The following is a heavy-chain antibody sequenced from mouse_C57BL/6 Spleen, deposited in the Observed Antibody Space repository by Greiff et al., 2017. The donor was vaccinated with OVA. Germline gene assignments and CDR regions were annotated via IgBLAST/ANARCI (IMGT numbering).Heavy chain of an antibody. CDR3: VRADYYGSSFYAMDY. CDR1: GFTFNTYA. CDR2: IRSKSSNYAT. V-gene: IGHV10-3*01. Sequence: EVQVVESGGGLVQPKGSLKLSCAASGFTFNTYAMHWVRQAPGKGLEWVARIRSKSSNYATYYADSVKDRFTISRDDSQSMLYLQMNNLKTEDTAMYYCVRADYYGSSFYAMDYWGQGTSVTVSS. D-gene: IGHD1-1*01. J-gene: IGHJ4*01.